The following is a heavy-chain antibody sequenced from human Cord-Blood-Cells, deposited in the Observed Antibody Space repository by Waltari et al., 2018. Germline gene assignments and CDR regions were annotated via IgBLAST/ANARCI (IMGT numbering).Heavy chain of an antibody. CDR3: ARGRHSRVHFDY. CDR1: GGSFSGYY. CDR2: INHSGST. V-gene: IGHV4-34*01. J-gene: IGHJ4*02. Sequence: QVQLQQWGAGLLKPSETLSLTCAVYGGSFSGYYWSWIRQPPGKGLEWIGEINHSGSTNYNPSLKSRVTISVDTSKNQFSLKLSSVTAADTAVYYCARGRHSRVHFDYWGQGTLVTVSS. D-gene: IGHD1-1*01.